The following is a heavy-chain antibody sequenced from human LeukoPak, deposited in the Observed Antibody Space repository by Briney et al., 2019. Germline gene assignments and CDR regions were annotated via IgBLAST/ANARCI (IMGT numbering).Heavy chain of an antibody. D-gene: IGHD2-8*01. CDR3: ARRLYCTNGVCRGFDY. V-gene: IGHV1-2*02. J-gene: IGHJ4*02. CDR1: GGTFSSYG. CDR2: INPNSGGT. Sequence: GPSVKVSCKASGGTFSSYGISWVRQAPGQGLEWMGWINPNSGGTNYAQKFQGRVTMTRDTSISTAYMELSRLRSDDTAVYYCARRLYCTNGVCRGFDYWGQGTLVTVSS.